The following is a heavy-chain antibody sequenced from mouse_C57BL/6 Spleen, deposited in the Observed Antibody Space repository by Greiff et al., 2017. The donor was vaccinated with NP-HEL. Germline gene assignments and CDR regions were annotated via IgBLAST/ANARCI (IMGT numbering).Heavy chain of an antibody. CDR3: ARITTVPGWYFDV. J-gene: IGHJ1*03. D-gene: IGHD1-1*01. V-gene: IGHV5-9*01. CDR2: ISGGGGNT. Sequence: VQVVESGGGLVKPGGSLKLSCAASGFTFSSYTMSWVRQTPEKRLEWVATISGGGGNTYYPDSVKGRFTISRDNAKNTLYLQMSSLRSEDTALYYCARITTVPGWYFDVWGTGTTVTVSS. CDR1: GFTFSSYT.